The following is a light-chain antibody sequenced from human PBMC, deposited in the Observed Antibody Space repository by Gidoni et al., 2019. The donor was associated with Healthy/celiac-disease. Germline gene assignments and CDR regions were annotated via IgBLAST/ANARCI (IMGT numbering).Light chain of an antibody. Sequence: QPALTQPASVPGSPGQSITISCTGTSSDVGGYNYVSWYQQHPGKAPKLMIYDVSNRPSGVSNRFSGSKSGNTASLTISGLQAEDEADYYCSSYTSSSTQVFGTGTKVTVL. CDR2: DVS. J-gene: IGLJ1*01. V-gene: IGLV2-14*03. CDR3: SSYTSSSTQV. CDR1: SSDVGGYNY.